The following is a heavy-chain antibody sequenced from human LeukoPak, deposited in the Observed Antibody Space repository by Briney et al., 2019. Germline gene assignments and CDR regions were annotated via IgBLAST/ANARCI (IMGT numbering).Heavy chain of an antibody. D-gene: IGHD6-13*01. V-gene: IGHV3-33*06. CDR1: GFTFSSYG. CDR2: IWYDGSNQ. Sequence: GGSLRLSCAASGFTFSSYGMHWVRQAPGKGLEWVAVIWYDGSNQYYADSVKGRFTISRDNSKNTLYLQMNSLIAEDTAVYYCAKSPRAAAGKGYFDYWGQGTLVTVSS. J-gene: IGHJ4*02. CDR3: AKSPRAAAGKGYFDY.